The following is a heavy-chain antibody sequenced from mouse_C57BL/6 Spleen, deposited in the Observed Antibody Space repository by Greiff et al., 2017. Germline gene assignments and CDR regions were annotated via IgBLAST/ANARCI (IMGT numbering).Heavy chain of an antibody. Sequence: EVHLVESGGGLVKPGGSLKLSCAASGFTFSDYGMHWVRPAPEKGLAWVAYISSGSSNIYYADTVKGRFTITRDNAKNTLFRQMTRLRSEDTAMDYCARGVTFPYYAMDYWGQGTSVTVSS. D-gene: IGHD2-2*01. CDR3: ARGVTFPYYAMDY. CDR1: GFTFSDYG. CDR2: ISSGSSNI. V-gene: IGHV5-17*01. J-gene: IGHJ4*01.